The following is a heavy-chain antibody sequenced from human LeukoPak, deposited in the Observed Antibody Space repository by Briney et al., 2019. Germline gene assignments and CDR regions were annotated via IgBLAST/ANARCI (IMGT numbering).Heavy chain of an antibody. CDR2: IIPISGTT. J-gene: IGHJ4*02. CDR3: ARERIAARPGITGSDY. CDR1: GGTLNSYV. V-gene: IGHV1-69*06. D-gene: IGHD6-6*01. Sequence: GASVKVSCKASGGTLNSYVISWVRQAPGQGLEWMGGIIPISGTTNYAQKFQGRVTITADKSTSTAYMELSSLRSEDTAVYYCARERIAARPGITGSDYWGQGTLVTVSS.